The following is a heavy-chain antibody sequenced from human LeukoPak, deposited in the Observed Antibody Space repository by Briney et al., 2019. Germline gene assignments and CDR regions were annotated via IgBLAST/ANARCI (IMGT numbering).Heavy chain of an antibody. Sequence: GRSLRLSCAGSGFIFNNYAMHWARQPPGKGLEWVSGISWNSGTIDYADSVRGRFTISRDNAKNSLYLQMDSLRVEDTASYYCAKDNRRHYTSGPNPDSLHWGQGALVTVSS. CDR3: AKDNRRHYTSGPNPDSLH. CDR2: ISWNSGTI. J-gene: IGHJ4*02. CDR1: GFIFNNYA. V-gene: IGHV3-9*01. D-gene: IGHD6-19*01.